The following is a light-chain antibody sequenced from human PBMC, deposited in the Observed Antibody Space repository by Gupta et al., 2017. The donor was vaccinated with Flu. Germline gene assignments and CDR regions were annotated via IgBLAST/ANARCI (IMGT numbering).Light chain of an antibody. Sequence: DIQMTQSPSSLSASVGDRLTITCRASQSSSNYLNWYQQKPGKAPKLLIYAASSLQSGVPSRFSGSGSGTDFILTISSLQPEDFATYYCQQSYNNPRTFGQGTKVEMK. CDR2: AAS. J-gene: IGKJ1*01. CDR1: QSSSNY. V-gene: IGKV1-39*01. CDR3: QQSYNNPRT.